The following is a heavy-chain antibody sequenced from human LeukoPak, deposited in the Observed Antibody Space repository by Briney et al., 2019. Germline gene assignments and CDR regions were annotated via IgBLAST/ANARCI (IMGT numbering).Heavy chain of an antibody. CDR1: GGSISSSNW. J-gene: IGHJ6*03. D-gene: IGHD3-3*01. V-gene: IGHV4-4*02. Sequence: SETLSLTCAVSGGSISSSNWWSWVRQPPGKGLEWIGEIYYGGITHYNPSLRSRVTISVDRSKNQFSLKLSSVTAADTAVYYCARDLASITIFGVVIPTYYMDVWGKGTTATVSS. CDR2: IYYGGIT. CDR3: ARDLASITIFGVVIPTYYMDV.